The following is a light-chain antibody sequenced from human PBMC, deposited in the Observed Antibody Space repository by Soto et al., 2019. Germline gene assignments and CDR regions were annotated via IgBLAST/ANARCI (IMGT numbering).Light chain of an antibody. Sequence: QAVVTQSPSASASLGASVKLTCTLSSGHSSYAIAWHQQQPEKGPRYLMKVNSDGSHSKGDGIPDRFSGSSSGAERYLTISSLQSEDEADYYCQTWGSGIYWVFGGGTKVTVL. V-gene: IGLV4-69*01. CDR2: VNSDGSH. CDR1: SGHSSYA. J-gene: IGLJ3*02. CDR3: QTWGSGIYWV.